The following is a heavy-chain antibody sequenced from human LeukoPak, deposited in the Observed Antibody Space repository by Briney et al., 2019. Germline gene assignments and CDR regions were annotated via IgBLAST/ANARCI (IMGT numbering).Heavy chain of an antibody. CDR3: ARGVGAVAANWFDP. J-gene: IGHJ5*02. CDR1: GRSFSGYY. D-gene: IGHD6-19*01. Sequence: SETLSLTCAVYGRSFSGYYWSSIRQPPGKGLEWIGEINHSGRTNYNPSLKSRVTISVDTSKTHFSLKLSSVPAADTAVYYCARGVGAVAANWFDPWGQGTLVTVSS. V-gene: IGHV4-34*01. CDR2: INHSGRT.